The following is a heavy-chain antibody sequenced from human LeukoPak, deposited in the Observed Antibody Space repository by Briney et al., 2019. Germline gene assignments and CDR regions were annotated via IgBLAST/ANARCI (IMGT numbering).Heavy chain of an antibody. CDR3: ARGRKSIAARSGWFDP. CDR1: GYTFTSYD. V-gene: IGHV1-8*03. J-gene: IGHJ5*02. D-gene: IGHD6-6*01. CDR2: MNPNSGNT. Sequence: ASVKVSCKASGYTFTSYDINWVRQATGQGLEWMGWMNPNSGNTGYAQKFQGRVTITRNTSISTAYMELSSLRSEDTAVYYCARGRKSIAARSGWFDPWGQGTLVTVSS.